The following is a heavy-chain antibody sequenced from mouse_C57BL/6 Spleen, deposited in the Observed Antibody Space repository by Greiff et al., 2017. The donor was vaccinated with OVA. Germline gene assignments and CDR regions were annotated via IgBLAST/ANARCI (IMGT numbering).Heavy chain of an antibody. CDR3: AISTTVVARGYCAY. Sequence: QVQLQQPGAELVKPGASVKVSCKASGYTFTSYWMNWVKQRPGKGLEWIGRIHPSDSDTNYNQKFKGKATLTVAKSSSTASMQLSSLHYEDSAVYYCAISTTVVARGYCAYWGQGTTLTVSS. V-gene: IGHV1-74*01. D-gene: IGHD1-1*01. J-gene: IGHJ2*01. CDR2: IHPSDSDT. CDR1: GYTFTSYW.